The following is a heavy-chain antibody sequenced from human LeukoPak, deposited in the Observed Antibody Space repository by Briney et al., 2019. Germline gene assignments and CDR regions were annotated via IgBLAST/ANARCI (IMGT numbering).Heavy chain of an antibody. Sequence: GASVKVSCKASGYTFTSYDINGVRQATGQGLEWMGWMNPNSGNTGYAQKFQGRVTMTRNTSISTAYMELSSLRSEDTAVYYCARGPHIVVVTAMVWFDPWGQGTLVTVSS. CDR2: MNPNSGNT. D-gene: IGHD2-21*02. CDR3: ARGPHIVVVTAMVWFDP. J-gene: IGHJ5*02. CDR1: GYTFTSYD. V-gene: IGHV1-8*01.